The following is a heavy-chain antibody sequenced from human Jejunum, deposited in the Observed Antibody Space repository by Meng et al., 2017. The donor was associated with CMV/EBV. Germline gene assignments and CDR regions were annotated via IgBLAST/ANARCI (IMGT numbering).Heavy chain of an antibody. D-gene: IGHD6-19*01. J-gene: IGHJ4*02. Sequence: SCKASGYTFTGYYMHWVRQAPGQGLEWMGRINPNSGGTDYAQNFQGRVTMTRDTSINTDYMELIELRSDDAAVYYCARAGPVAGTLDYWGQGTLVTVSS. CDR1: GYTFTGYY. CDR2: INPNSGGT. CDR3: ARAGPVAGTLDY. V-gene: IGHV1-2*06.